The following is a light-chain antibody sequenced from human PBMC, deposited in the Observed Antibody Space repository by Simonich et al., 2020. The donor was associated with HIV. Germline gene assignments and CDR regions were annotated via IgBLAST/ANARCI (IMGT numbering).Light chain of an antibody. J-gene: IGLJ2*01. CDR2: YVS. Sequence: QSALTQPASVSGSPGQSITISCTGTSSDVGGYNYVSWYQQHPGKAPKLMIYYVSNLPSGVSNRFSGSKSGNTASLTISGLQAEDEADYYCSSYTSSSVVFGGGTKLTVL. V-gene: IGLV2-14*03. CDR1: SSDVGGYNY. CDR3: SSYTSSSVV.